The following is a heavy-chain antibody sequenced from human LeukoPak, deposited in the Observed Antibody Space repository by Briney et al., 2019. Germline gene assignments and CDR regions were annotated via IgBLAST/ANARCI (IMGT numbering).Heavy chain of an antibody. D-gene: IGHD3-10*01. CDR1: GDSFNNYA. CDR3: ARILWFGELYY. V-gene: IGHV1-2*02. J-gene: IGHJ4*02. Sequence: ASVKVSCKASGDSFNNYAISWVRQAPGQGLEWMGWINPNSGGTNYAQKFQGRVTMTRDTSISTAYMELSRLRSDDTAVYYCARILWFGELYYWGQGTLVTVSS. CDR2: INPNSGGT.